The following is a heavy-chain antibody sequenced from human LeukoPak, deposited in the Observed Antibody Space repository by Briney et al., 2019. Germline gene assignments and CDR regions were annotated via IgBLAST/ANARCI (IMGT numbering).Heavy chain of an antibody. D-gene: IGHD1-7*01. V-gene: IGHV3-30*18. CDR3: AKGTVKSGTTGGYFDY. CDR1: GFTFSSYG. Sequence: GGSLRLSCAASGFTFSSYGMHWVRQAPGKGLEWVAVISYDGSNKYYADSVKGRFTISRDNSKNTLYLQMNSLRAEDTAVYYCAKGTVKSGTTGGYFDYWGQGTLVTVSS. J-gene: IGHJ4*02. CDR2: ISYDGSNK.